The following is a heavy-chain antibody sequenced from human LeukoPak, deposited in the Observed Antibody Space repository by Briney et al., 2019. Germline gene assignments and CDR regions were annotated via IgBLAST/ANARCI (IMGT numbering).Heavy chain of an antibody. CDR3: ARWPNGALDY. Sequence: SVRVSCKASGGTFSSYAISWVRQAPGQGLEWMGGIIPIFGTANYAQKFQGRVTMTRGMSTSTVYMELSSLRSEDTAVYYCARWPNGALDYWGQGTLVTVSS. D-gene: IGHD4-17*01. CDR2: IIPIFGTA. CDR1: GGTFSSYA. J-gene: IGHJ4*02. V-gene: IGHV1-69*05.